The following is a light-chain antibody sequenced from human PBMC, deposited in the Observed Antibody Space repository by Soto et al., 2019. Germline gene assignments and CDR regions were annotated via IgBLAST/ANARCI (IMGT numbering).Light chain of an antibody. Sequence: DIQLTQSPSFVSASVGDRVTITCRASQGISTYLAWYQQKPGQAPKLLIYAASTLQSGVTSRFSGSGSGTEFTLTISSLQPEDSATYYCQQLSSYPVTFGQGTRLEIK. J-gene: IGKJ5*01. CDR1: QGISTY. V-gene: IGKV1-9*01. CDR3: QQLSSYPVT. CDR2: AAS.